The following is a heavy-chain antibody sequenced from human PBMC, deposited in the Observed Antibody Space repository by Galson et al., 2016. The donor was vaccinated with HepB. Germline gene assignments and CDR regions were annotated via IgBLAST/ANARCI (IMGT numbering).Heavy chain of an antibody. Sequence: SLRLSCAASGFNFSTYNMHWVRQAPGKGLEWVSSVGSRSTYIYYAQSVKGRFTISRDNAKNSMSLQLTSLRVEDTAVYYCARILLREAAALDFWGQGTLVTVSS. CDR2: VGSRSTYI. CDR1: GFNFSTYN. D-gene: IGHD6-13*01. J-gene: IGHJ4*02. V-gene: IGHV3-21*01. CDR3: ARILLREAAALDF.